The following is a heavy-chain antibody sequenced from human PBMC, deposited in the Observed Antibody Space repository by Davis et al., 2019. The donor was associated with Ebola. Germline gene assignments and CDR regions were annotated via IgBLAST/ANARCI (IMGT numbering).Heavy chain of an antibody. CDR1: GFTFSSAS. CDR3: ARAWAAAGRGYYYGMDV. Sequence: GESLKTSCAASGFTFSSASMNGDRQAPGKGLELVSPITRSRSSIYYADSVKGRFTISRDNAKNSLYLQMNSLRAEGTAVYYCARAWAAAGRGYYYGMDVWGQGGTVTVSS. CDR2: ITRSRSSI. D-gene: IGHD6-13*01. J-gene: IGHJ6*02. V-gene: IGHV3-21*06.